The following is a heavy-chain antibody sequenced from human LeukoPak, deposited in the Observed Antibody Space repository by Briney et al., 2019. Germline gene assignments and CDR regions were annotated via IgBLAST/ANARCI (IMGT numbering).Heavy chain of an antibody. CDR2: INPNSGGT. CDR3: ARDAGSGSQLADAFDI. V-gene: IGHV1-2*02. D-gene: IGHD3-10*01. Sequence: ASVKVSCKASGYTFPGYYMHWVRQAPGQGIEWMGWINPNSGGTNYAQKFQGRVTMTRDTSISTAYMELSRLRSDDTAVYYCARDAGSGSQLADAFDIWGQGTMVTVSS. CDR1: GYTFPGYY. J-gene: IGHJ3*02.